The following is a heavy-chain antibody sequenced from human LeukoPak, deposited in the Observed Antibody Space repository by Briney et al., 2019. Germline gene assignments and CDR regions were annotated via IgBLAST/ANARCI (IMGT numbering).Heavy chain of an antibody. D-gene: IGHD5-12*01. CDR1: GFTFSSYE. CDR2: ITSSDSTT. V-gene: IGHV3-48*03. CDR3: VKDWLSPSIN. Sequence: PGGSLRLSCVASGFTFSSYEMDWARQAPGNGLEWLSYITSSDSTTHYADSVKGRFTISRDDAQNSLYLQMNSLRAEDTAVYYCVKDWLSPSINWGQGTLVTVSS. J-gene: IGHJ4*02.